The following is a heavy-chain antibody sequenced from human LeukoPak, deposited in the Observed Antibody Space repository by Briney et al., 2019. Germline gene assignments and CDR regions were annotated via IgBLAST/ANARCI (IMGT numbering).Heavy chain of an antibody. CDR3: AKVGYYDSSALGTFQH. D-gene: IGHD3-22*01. V-gene: IGHV3-30*04. J-gene: IGHJ1*01. Sequence: GGSLRLSCTASGFTFGDYAMTWVRQAPGKGLEWVAVISYDGSNKYYADSVKGRFTISRDNSKNTLYLQMNSLRAEDTAVYYCAKVGYYDSSALGTFQHWGQGTLVTVSS. CDR1: GFTFGDYA. CDR2: ISYDGSNK.